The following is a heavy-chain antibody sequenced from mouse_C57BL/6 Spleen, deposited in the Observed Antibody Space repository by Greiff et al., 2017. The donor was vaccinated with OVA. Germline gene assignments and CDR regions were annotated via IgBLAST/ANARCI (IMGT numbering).Heavy chain of an antibody. D-gene: IGHD2-1*01. CDR1: GFTFTDYY. J-gene: IGHJ3*01. CDR3: ARYTYGNFAY. CDR2: IRNKANGYTT. Sequence: EVKVEESGGGLVQPGGSLSLSCAASGFTFTDYYMSWVRQPPGKALEWLGFIRNKANGYTTEYSASVKGRFTISRDNSQSILYLQMNALRAEDSATYYCARYTYGNFAYWGQGTLVTVSA. V-gene: IGHV7-3*01.